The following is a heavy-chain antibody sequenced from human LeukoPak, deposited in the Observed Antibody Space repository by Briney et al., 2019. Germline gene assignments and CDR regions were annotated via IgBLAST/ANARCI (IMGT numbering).Heavy chain of an antibody. J-gene: IGHJ5*02. CDR3: ARENRDGYNPNWFDP. Sequence: SETLSLTCTVSGGSISSSSYYWGWIRQPPGKGLEWLGYIYYSANTYYNPSLRSRVTISLDTSKNQFSLKLSSVTAADTAVYYCARENRDGYNPNWFDPWGQGTLVTVSS. V-gene: IGHV4-30-4*08. CDR1: GGSISSSSYY. CDR2: IYYSANT. D-gene: IGHD5-24*01.